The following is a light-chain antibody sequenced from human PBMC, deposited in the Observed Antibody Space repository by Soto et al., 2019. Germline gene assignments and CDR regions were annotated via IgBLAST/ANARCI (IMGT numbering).Light chain of an antibody. CDR1: QSISSN. CDR3: QQYYSYPT. J-gene: IGKJ4*01. V-gene: IGKV3-15*01. CDR2: RTS. Sequence: EIVMPQSPATLSVSPGESATLSCRASQSISSNLAWYQQKPGQAPRLLMFRTSSRATGFPARFSGSGSGTDFTLTISCLQSEDFATYYCQQYYSYPTFGGGTKVDIK.